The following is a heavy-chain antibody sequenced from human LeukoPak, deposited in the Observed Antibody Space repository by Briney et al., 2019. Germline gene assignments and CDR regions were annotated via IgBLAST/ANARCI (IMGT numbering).Heavy chain of an antibody. CDR2: INPNSGST. Sequence: ASVKVSCKASGSTFTCYYMHWVRQAPGQGLEWMGWINPNSGSTNYAQKFQGRVTMTRDTSISTAYMELSRLRSDDTAVYYCAVGDGNNLPQRESYYYYYYMDVWGKGTTVTVSS. J-gene: IGHJ6*03. CDR3: AVGDGNNLPQRESYYYYYYMDV. V-gene: IGHV1-2*02. D-gene: IGHD5-24*01. CDR1: GSTFTCYY.